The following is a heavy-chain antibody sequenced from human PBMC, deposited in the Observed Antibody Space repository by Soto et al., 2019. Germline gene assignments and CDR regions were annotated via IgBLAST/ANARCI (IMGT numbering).Heavy chain of an antibody. Sequence: QLQLQESGPGLVKPSETLSLTCTVSGGSISTTSYYWGWIRQPPGKGLKWIGSIYYSGSTYYNPSPKSRVTLSVDTSKNQFPLKLSSVTAADTAVYYCARQIRYGSGSYYHFDYWGQGTLVTVSS. CDR2: IYYSGST. J-gene: IGHJ4*02. D-gene: IGHD3-10*01. CDR3: ARQIRYGSGSYYHFDY. CDR1: GGSISTTSYY. V-gene: IGHV4-39*01.